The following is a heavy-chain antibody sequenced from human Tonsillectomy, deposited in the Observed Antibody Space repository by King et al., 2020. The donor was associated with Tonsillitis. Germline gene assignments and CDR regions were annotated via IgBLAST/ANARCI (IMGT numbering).Heavy chain of an antibody. D-gene: IGHD3-10*01. CDR2: ISWNSGTI. V-gene: IGHV3-9*01. J-gene: IGHJ3*02. Sequence: VQLVESGGGLVQPGRSQRLSCAASGFTFDSYAMHWVRQAPGKGLEWVSGISWNSGTIGYADSVKGRFTISRDNAKKSLYLQMKSLRGEDTALYYCAKGITSTRFLRDAFDIWGQGTMVTVSS. CDR3: AKGITSTRFLRDAFDI. CDR1: GFTFDSYA.